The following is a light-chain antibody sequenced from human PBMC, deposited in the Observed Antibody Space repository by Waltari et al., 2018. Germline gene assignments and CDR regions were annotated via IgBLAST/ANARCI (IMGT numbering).Light chain of an antibody. Sequence: GDRVTITCRASQTISRYLNWYQQKLGKAPNLLIYAASSLQSGVPSRFSGSGSGRDFTLIITSLQPEDFATYYCQQSYSFTRTFGQGTKVEIK. CDR3: QQSYSFTRT. V-gene: IGKV1-39*01. CDR1: QTISRY. CDR2: AAS. J-gene: IGKJ1*01.